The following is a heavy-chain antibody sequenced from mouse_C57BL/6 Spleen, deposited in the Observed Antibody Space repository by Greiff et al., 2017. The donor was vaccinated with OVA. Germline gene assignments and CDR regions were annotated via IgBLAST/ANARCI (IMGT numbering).Heavy chain of an antibody. D-gene: IGHD2-5*01. CDR1: GFTFSDAW. CDR2: IRNKANNHAP. J-gene: IGHJ1*03. Sequence: EVKLMESGGGLVQPGGSMKLSCAASGFTFSDAWMDWVRQSPEKGLEWVAEIRNKANNHAPYYAESVKGRFTISRDDSKSSVYLQMNSLRAEDTGIYYCTRPYSNYWYFDVWGTGTTVTVSS. CDR3: TRPYSNYWYFDV. V-gene: IGHV6-6*01.